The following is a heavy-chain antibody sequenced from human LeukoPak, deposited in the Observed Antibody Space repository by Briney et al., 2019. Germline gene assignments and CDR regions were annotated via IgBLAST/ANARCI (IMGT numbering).Heavy chain of an antibody. V-gene: IGHV3-20*04. CDR1: GFTFDDYG. CDR2: INWNGGST. CDR3: ARDLSSSSGEYFQH. D-gene: IGHD6-6*01. Sequence: GGSLRLSGAASGFTFDDYGMSWVRQAPGKGLEWVSGINWNGGSTGYADSVKGRFTISRDNAKNSLYLQMNSLRAEDTALYYCARDLSSSSGEYFQHWGQGTLVTVSS. J-gene: IGHJ1*01.